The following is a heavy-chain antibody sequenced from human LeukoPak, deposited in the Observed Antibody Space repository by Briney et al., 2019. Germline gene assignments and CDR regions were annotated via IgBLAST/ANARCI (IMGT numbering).Heavy chain of an antibody. V-gene: IGHV3-23*01. J-gene: IGHJ4*02. D-gene: IGHD2-2*01. CDR1: GFTFSSYA. CDR2: ISGSGGST. CDR3: AKDRLLVVVPAAMGY. Sequence: GGSLRLSCAASGFTFSSYAMSWVRQAPGKGLEWVSAISGSGGSTYYADSVKGRFTISRDNSKNTLYLQMNSLRAEDTAVYYCAKDRLLVVVPAAMGYWGQGTLVTVSS.